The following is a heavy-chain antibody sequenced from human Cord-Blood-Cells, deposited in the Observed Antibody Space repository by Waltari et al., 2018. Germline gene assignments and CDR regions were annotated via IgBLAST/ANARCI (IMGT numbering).Heavy chain of an antibody. J-gene: IGHJ4*02. CDR3: ATRKPYCSSTSCYPPMVDY. CDR2: IYYSGST. CDR1: GGSISSSSYY. V-gene: IGHV4-39*07. D-gene: IGHD2-2*01. Sequence: QLQLQESGPGLVKPSATLSLTCTVSGGSISSSSYYWGWIRQPPGKGLEWIGSIYYSGSTYYNPSLKSRVTISVDTSKNQFSLKLSSVTAADTAVYYCATRKPYCSSTSCYPPMVDYWGQGTLVTVSS.